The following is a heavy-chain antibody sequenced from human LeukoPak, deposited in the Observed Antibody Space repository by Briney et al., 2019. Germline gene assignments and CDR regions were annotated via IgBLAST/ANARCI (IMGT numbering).Heavy chain of an antibody. J-gene: IGHJ3*02. Sequence: ASVKVSCKASGGTFTSYDINWVRQATGQGLEWMGWMNPNSGNTGYAQKFQGRVTITRNTSISTAYMELSSLRAEDTAVYYCARALGSDHAFDIWGQGTMVTVSS. CDR2: MNPNSGNT. CDR1: GGTFTSYD. CDR3: ARALGSDHAFDI. D-gene: IGHD7-27*01. V-gene: IGHV1-8*03.